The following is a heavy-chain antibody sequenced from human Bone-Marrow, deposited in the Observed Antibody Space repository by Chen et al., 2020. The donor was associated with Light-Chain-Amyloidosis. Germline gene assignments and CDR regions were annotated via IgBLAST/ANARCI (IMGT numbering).Heavy chain of an antibody. CDR1: GEPFSSYA. V-gene: IGHV1-69*04. D-gene: IGHD3-3*02. CDR3: ASAPPTTFNVYAMDV. CDR2: IIQMLETT. J-gene: IGHJ6*02. Sequence: QVQLVQSGAEVKKPGSSVKVSCKASGEPFSSYAISWVRQAPGQGLEWVGRIIQMLETTKYAQKFLGRVEITADRSTRTSHLEMTGLTFEDTAIYYCASAPPTTFNVYAMDVWGQGTTVVVSS.